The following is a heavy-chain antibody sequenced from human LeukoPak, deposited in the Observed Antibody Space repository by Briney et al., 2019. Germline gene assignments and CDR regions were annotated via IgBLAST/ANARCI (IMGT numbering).Heavy chain of an antibody. CDR2: INPSGGST. CDR3: ATSGDSSGYCVY. D-gene: IGHD3-22*01. CDR1: GYTFTSYY. V-gene: IGHV1-46*03. Sequence: ASVKVSCKASGYTFTSYYMHWVRQAPGQGLEWMEIINPSGGSTSYAQKFQGRVTMTRDMSTSTVYMELSSLRSEDTAVYYCATSGDSSGYCVYWGQGTLVTVSS. J-gene: IGHJ4*02.